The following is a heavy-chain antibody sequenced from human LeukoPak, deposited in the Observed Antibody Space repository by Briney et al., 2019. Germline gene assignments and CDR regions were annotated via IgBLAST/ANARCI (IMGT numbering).Heavy chain of an antibody. CDR1: GYSISSGYY. CDR3: AKVLTAAGLDL. D-gene: IGHD6-25*01. Sequence: SETLSLTCTVSGYSISSGYYGGWIRQPPGKGLEWIGSIYHSGSTYYNPSLKSRVTISVDTSKNQFSLKLSSVTAADTAFYYCAKVLTAAGLDLWGQGILVTVSS. CDR2: IYHSGST. J-gene: IGHJ5*02. V-gene: IGHV4-38-2*02.